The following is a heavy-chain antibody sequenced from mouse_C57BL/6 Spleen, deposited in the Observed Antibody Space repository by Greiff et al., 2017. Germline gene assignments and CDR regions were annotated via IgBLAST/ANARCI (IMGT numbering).Heavy chain of an antibody. CDR1: GYTFTSYW. V-gene: IGHV1-50*01. CDR2: IDPSDSYT. CDR3: ARWGQFAY. J-gene: IGHJ3*01. Sequence: QVQLQQPGAELVKPGASVKLSCKASGYTFTSYWMQWVKQRPGQGLEWIGEIDPSDSYTTYNQKFKGKATLTVDTSSSTAYMQLSSLTSEDSAVYYCARWGQFAYWGQGTLVTVSA.